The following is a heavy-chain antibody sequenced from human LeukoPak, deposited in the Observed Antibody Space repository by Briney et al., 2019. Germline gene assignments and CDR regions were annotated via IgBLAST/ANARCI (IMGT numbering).Heavy chain of an antibody. Sequence: GGSLRLSCAASGFTFSSYAMSWVRQAPGKGLEWVSAISGSGGSTYYADSVKGRFTISRDNSKNTLYPQMNSLRAEDTAVYYCARVVYCSGGSCHIFAFDIWSQGTMVTVSS. CDR1: GFTFSSYA. V-gene: IGHV3-23*01. J-gene: IGHJ3*02. CDR3: ARVVYCSGGSCHIFAFDI. D-gene: IGHD2-15*01. CDR2: ISGSGGST.